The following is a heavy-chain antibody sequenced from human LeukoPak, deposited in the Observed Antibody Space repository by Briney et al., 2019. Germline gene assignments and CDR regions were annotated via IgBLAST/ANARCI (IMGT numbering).Heavy chain of an antibody. V-gene: IGHV4-4*07. CDR3: ATGRLDYGGNYYFDY. J-gene: IGHJ4*02. Sequence: SETLSLTCTVSGGSISSYYWSWIRQPAGKGLEWIGRINTSGSTNYNPSLRSRLTISVDTSKNQFSLELSSVTAADTAVYYCATGRLDYGGNYYFDYWGQGTLVTVSS. CDR2: INTSGST. CDR1: GGSISSYY. D-gene: IGHD4-23*01.